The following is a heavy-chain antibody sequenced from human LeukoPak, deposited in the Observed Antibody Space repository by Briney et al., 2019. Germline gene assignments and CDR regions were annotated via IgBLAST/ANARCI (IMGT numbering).Heavy chain of an antibody. CDR3: ARWQYTISSGWFDP. D-gene: IGHD6-6*01. CDR2: ISYSGST. Sequence: SETLSLTCTVSGGSISSSSYYWGWIRQPPGKGLEWIGTISYSGSTNYNPSLQGRVSISVDTSKIQFSLKLSSVTAADTAVYYCARWQYTISSGWFDPWGQGTLVTVSS. CDR1: GGSISSSSYY. J-gene: IGHJ5*02. V-gene: IGHV4-39*07.